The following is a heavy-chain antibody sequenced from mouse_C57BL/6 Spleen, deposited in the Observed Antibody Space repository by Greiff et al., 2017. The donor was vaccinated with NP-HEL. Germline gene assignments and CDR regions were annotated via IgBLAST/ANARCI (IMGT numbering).Heavy chain of an antibody. CDR1: GYTFTSYW. CDR3: ARGDYDYWYFDV. D-gene: IGHD2-4*01. J-gene: IGHJ1*03. V-gene: IGHV1-64*01. Sequence: QVQLQQPGAELVKPGASVKLSCKASGYTFTSYWMHWVKQRPGQGLEWIGMIHPNSGSTNYNEKFKSKATLTVDKSSSTAYMQLSSLTSEYSAVYYCARGDYDYWYFDVWGTGTTVTVSS. CDR2: IHPNSGST.